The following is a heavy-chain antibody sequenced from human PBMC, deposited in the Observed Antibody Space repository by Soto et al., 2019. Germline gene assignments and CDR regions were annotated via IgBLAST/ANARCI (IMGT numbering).Heavy chain of an antibody. J-gene: IGHJ4*02. CDR1: GYTFTNYY. CDR2: LRPRTGNT. V-gene: IGHV1-46*01. D-gene: IGHD3-22*01. Sequence: ASVKVSCKASGYTFTNYYIHWLRQAPGQGLEWLGILRPRTGNTGYAQKFQGRVIIERDTSASTAYMELSSLRSEDTAVYYCARGGYFDSSNYLAYWGLGTLVTVSS. CDR3: ARGGYFDSSNYLAY.